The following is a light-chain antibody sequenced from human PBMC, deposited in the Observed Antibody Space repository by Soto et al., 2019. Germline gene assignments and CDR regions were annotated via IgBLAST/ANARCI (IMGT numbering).Light chain of an antibody. V-gene: IGKV1-9*01. Sequence: IQLTQSPASLSASVGDRVTITCRASQGISSYLAWYQQKPGKAPKLLIYAASTLQSGVPSRLSGSGSGTDFTLTITSLQPEDFATYYCQQTYITLWTFGQGTKV. CDR2: AAS. CDR3: QQTYITLWT. CDR1: QGISSY. J-gene: IGKJ1*01.